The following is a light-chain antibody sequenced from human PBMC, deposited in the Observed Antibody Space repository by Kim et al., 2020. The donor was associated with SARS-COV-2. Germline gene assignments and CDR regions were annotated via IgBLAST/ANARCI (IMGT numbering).Light chain of an antibody. Sequence: GQRVTISCSGDSSNIKSNTVSWYRQLPGRAPKLLMYGDNQRPSGVPDRFSGSKSGTSASLAISGLRSDDEADYFCAAWDDSLNGPIFGTGTKVTVL. CDR2: GDN. CDR1: SSNIKSNT. CDR3: AAWDDSLNGPI. V-gene: IGLV1-44*01. J-gene: IGLJ1*01.